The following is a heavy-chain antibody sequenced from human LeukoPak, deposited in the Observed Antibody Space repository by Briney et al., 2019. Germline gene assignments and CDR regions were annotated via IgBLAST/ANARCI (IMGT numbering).Heavy chain of an antibody. CDR3: AKNDFFDY. Sequence: PGGSLRLSCAASGFAFSNYNMNWVRQAPGKGLEWVSCISSDSSTINYGDSVKGRFTISRDNAKNSLYLQMNSLRAGDTAVYYCAKNDFFDYWGQGTLVTVSS. V-gene: IGHV3-48*01. CDR1: GFAFSNYN. CDR2: ISSDSSTI. J-gene: IGHJ4*02. D-gene: IGHD1-1*01.